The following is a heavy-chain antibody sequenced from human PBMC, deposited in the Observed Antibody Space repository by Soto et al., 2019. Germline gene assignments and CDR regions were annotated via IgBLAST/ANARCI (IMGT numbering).Heavy chain of an antibody. D-gene: IGHD7-27*01. J-gene: IGHJ4*02. Sequence: ASVKVCCKASGYTFSSYAMHWVRQAPGQRLEWMGWINAGYGNTKSSQKFQDRVTISRDTSASTAYMELTSLRSEDTAVYYCARDTGDGTFDFWGQGTLVTVSS. V-gene: IGHV1-3*01. CDR1: GYTFSSYA. CDR3: ARDTGDGTFDF. CDR2: INAGYGNT.